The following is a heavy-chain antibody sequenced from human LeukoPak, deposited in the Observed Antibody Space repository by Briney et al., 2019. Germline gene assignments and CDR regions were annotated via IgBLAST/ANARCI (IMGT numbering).Heavy chain of an antibody. D-gene: IGHD6-13*01. CDR2: ISYDGSNK. Sequence: GRSLRLSCAASGFTFSSYAMHWVRQAPGKGLEWVAVISYDGSNKYYADSVKGRFTISRDNSKNTLYLQMNSLRAEDTAVYYCAKTRPLDSSSWSHGDYWGQGTLVTVSS. CDR1: GFTFSSYA. J-gene: IGHJ4*02. CDR3: AKTRPLDSSSWSHGDY. V-gene: IGHV3-30-3*02.